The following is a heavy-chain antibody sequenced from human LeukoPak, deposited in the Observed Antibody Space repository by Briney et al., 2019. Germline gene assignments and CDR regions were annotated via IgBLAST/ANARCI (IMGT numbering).Heavy chain of an antibody. V-gene: IGHV4-4*07. CDR2: IYASGST. CDR3: ARKALPGNWFDP. CDR1: GDSISSYY. J-gene: IGHJ5*02. Sequence: SETLSLTCTVSGDSISSYYWSWIRQPAGKGLEWIGRIYASGSTNYNPSLKSRVTMSLDASKNQFSLNLSSVTAADTAVYYCARKALPGNWFDPWGQGTLVTVSS.